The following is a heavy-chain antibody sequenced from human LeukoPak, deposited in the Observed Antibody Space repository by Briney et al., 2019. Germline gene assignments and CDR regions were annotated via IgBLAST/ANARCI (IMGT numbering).Heavy chain of an antibody. D-gene: IGHD3-16*01. Sequence: GASVKVSCKASGYTFTSYYMHWVRQAPGQGLEWMGIINPSGGSTSYAQKFQGRVTMTRDTSTSTVYMELSSLKASDSAMYFCARPLFIPLGAFDIWGQGTLVAVSS. CDR1: GYTFTSYY. CDR3: ARPLFIPLGAFDI. CDR2: INPSGGST. J-gene: IGHJ3*02. V-gene: IGHV1-46*01.